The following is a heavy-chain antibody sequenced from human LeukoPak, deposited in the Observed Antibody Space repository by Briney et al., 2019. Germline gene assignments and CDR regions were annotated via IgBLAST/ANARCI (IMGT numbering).Heavy chain of an antibody. J-gene: IGHJ4*02. CDR2: ISSSGSTI. V-gene: IGHV3-11*01. CDR3: ASSKVAYYYGSGSLTFDY. Sequence: KPGGSLRLSCAASGFTFSDYYMSRIRQAPGKGLEWVSYISSSGSTIYYADSVKGRFTISRDNAKNSLYLQMNSLRAEDTAVYYCASSKVAYYYGSGSLTFDYWGQGTLVTVSS. D-gene: IGHD3-10*01. CDR1: GFTFSDYY.